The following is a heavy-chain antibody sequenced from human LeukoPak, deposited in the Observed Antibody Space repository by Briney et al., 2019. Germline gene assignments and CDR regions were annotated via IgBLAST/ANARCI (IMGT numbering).Heavy chain of an antibody. J-gene: IGHJ5*02. CDR1: GYTFTNYD. CDR2: MYPKSNNR. Sequence: ASVKVSCKASGYTFTNYDVNWVRQATGQGLEWMGWMYPKSNNRGYAQKFQGRVTITTNTSISTAYMELSNLRSEDTAVYYCARALKGNYYSGSGTYRWFAPWGQGTLVTVSS. CDR3: ARALKGNYYSGSGTYRWFAP. V-gene: IGHV1-8*03. D-gene: IGHD3-10*01.